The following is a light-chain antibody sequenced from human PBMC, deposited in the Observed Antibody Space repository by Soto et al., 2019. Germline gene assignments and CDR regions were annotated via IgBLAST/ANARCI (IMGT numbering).Light chain of an antibody. CDR3: QQYKNWPRT. CDR1: QSVSTN. Sequence: ETVMTQSPATLSVSPGESVTVSCRASQSVSTNLAWYQQKPGQAPRLLIYGASTRVTGMPARFSGSGSGTEFTLTISSPQPEDSAVYYCQQYKNWPRTFGQGTKVEIK. CDR2: GAS. J-gene: IGKJ1*01. V-gene: IGKV3-15*01.